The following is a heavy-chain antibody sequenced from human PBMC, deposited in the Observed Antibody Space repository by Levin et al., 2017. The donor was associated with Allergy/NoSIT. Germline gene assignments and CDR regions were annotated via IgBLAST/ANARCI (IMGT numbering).Heavy chain of an antibody. Sequence: GGSLRLSCAASGFAVSDYYMGWVRQAPGKGLEWVSIIYDYGETYYTDSVKGRVTISKDTSENRLYLQMNTLRAEDTAVYYCARDTGMAVHDYWGQGTLVTVSS. D-gene: IGHD1-1*01. J-gene: IGHJ4*02. V-gene: IGHV3-53*01. CDR1: GFAVSDYY. CDR2: IYDYGET. CDR3: ARDTGMAVHDY.